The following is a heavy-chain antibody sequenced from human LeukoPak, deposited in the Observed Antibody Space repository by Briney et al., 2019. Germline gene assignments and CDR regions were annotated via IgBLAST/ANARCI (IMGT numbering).Heavy chain of an antibody. V-gene: IGHV4-30-2*01. CDR2: IYHSGTT. D-gene: IGHD1/OR15-1a*01. CDR3: ARGNSRPYYFDY. CDR1: GGPISSGGYY. Sequence: PSETLSLTCTASGGPISSGGYYWSWIRQPPGKGLEWIGYIYHSGTTYYNPSLQSRVAISVDTSKNQFSLRLNSVTAADTAVYYCARGNSRPYYFDYWGQGTLVTVSS. J-gene: IGHJ4*02.